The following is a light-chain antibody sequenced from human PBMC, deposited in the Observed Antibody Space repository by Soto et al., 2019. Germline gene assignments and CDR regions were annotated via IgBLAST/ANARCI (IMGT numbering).Light chain of an antibody. V-gene: IGKV1-5*01. CDR3: QQYSSSSPT. CDR2: DAS. Sequence: DIQMTQSPSTLSASIGDRVTITCRASQTISIYLAWCQQRPGEAPKLLIYDASTLESGVPARFSGSGSGTEFTLTISSLQSDDFATYYCQQYSSSSPTFGQGTKVEIQ. J-gene: IGKJ1*01. CDR1: QTISIY.